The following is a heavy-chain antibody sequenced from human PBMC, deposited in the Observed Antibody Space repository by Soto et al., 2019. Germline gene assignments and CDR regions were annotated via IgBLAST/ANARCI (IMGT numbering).Heavy chain of an antibody. D-gene: IGHD4-17*01. J-gene: IGHJ4*02. CDR2: IIPIFGTA. CDR1: GGTFSSYA. CDR3: ASGWHDYGGNSGIDY. Sequence: SVKVSCKASGGTFSSYAISWVRQAPGQGLEWMGGIIPIFGTANYAQKFQGRVTITADESTSTAYMELSSLRSEDTAVYYCASGWHDYGGNSGIDYWGQGTLVTVSS. V-gene: IGHV1-69*13.